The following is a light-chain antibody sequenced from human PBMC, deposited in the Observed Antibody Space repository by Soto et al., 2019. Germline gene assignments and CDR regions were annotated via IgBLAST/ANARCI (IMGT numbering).Light chain of an antibody. Sequence: EIVMTQSPGTLSLSPGERATLSCRDSQTVSSRCLAWYQQKPGQAPRLLMSGASSRATGIPDRFSGSGSGTDFTLTISRLEPEAFAVYYCQQYGSSPRTFGQGTKVEIK. V-gene: IGKV3-20*01. CDR3: QQYGSSPRT. J-gene: IGKJ1*01. CDR1: QTVSSRC. CDR2: GAS.